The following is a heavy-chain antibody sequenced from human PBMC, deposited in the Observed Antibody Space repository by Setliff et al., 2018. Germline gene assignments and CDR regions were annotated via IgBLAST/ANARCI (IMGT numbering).Heavy chain of an antibody. V-gene: IGHV3-21*01. J-gene: IGHJ2*01. Sequence: AGGSLRLSCAASGFTFSRYTINWVRQAPGKGLEWVSSISSSSSYIYYTDSVKGRFAISRGNAKNSLYLEMNSLRAEDTAVYYCARDPPWELRYFDLWGRGTLVTVSS. CDR2: ISSSSSYI. D-gene: IGHD1-26*01. CDR1: GFTFSRYT. CDR3: ARDPPWELRYFDL.